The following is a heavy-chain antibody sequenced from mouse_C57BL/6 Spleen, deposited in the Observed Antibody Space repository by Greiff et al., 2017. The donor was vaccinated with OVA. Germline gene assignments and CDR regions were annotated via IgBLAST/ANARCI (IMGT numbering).Heavy chain of an antibody. CDR1: GYTFTDYE. V-gene: IGHV1-15*01. CDR2: IDPETGGT. D-gene: IGHD1-1*01. Sequence: QVQLQQSGAELVRPGASVTLSCKASGYTFTDYEMHWVKQTPVHGLEWIGAIDPETGGTAYNQKFKGKAILTADKATSTAYMELRSLTSEDSAVYYCTRGITTVVLGYWGKGTTLTVST. J-gene: IGHJ2*01. CDR3: TRGITTVVLGY.